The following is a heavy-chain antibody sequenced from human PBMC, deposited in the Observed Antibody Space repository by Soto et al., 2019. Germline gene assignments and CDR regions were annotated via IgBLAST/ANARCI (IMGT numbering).Heavy chain of an antibody. CDR2: ISPNSGNT. J-gene: IGHJ6*02. CDR3: ARDRGDGGNSNYYYGMDV. CDR1: GYTFTSYG. Sequence: GASVKVSCKASGYTFTSYGISWVRQAPGQGLEWMGWISPNSGNTNYAQKLQGWVTMTRDTSISTAYMELSRLRSDDTAVYYCARDRGDGGNSNYYYGMDVWGQGTTVTVSS. V-gene: IGHV1-18*01. D-gene: IGHD3-16*01.